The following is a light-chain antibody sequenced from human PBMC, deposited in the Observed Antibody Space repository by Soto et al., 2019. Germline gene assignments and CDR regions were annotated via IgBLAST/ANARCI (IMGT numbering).Light chain of an antibody. CDR3: QAWDSSTAV. CDR2: QGS. J-gene: IGLJ1*01. V-gene: IGLV3-1*01. Sequence: SYELTQPPSVSVSPGQTASITCSGDKLGDKYTCWYQQKPGQSPVLVIYQGSWRPSGIPERFSGSNSGNTATLTISGTQAMDEADYYCQAWDSSTAVFGTGTKVTVL. CDR1: KLGDKY.